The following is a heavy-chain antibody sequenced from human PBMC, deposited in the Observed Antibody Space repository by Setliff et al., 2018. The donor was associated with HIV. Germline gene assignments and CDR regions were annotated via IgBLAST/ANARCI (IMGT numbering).Heavy chain of an antibody. CDR3: ARQPSGFLNPKDSFDF. CDR1: GYNFANYW. Sequence: GESLKISCKASGYNFANYWIGWVRQRPGKGLEWMGIIYPGDSDTKYSPSFQGQVSISADKSTSTAFLQWISLKASDTATYYCARQPSGFLNPKDSFDFWGQGTRVNVSS. J-gene: IGHJ3*01. V-gene: IGHV5-51*01. CDR2: IYPGDSDT.